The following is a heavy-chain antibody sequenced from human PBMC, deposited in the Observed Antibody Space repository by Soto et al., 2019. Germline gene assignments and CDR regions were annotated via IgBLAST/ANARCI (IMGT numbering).Heavy chain of an antibody. Sequence: ASVKVSCKASGYTFTSYGIIWVRQAPGQGLERMGWISAYNGNTNYPQKLQGRVTMTTDTSTSTAYMELRSLRSDDTAVYYCARDHCSSTNCYTAVDYWGQGALVTVSS. CDR3: ARDHCSSTNCYTAVDY. CDR1: GYTFTSYG. D-gene: IGHD2-2*02. CDR2: ISAYNGNT. J-gene: IGHJ4*02. V-gene: IGHV1-18*04.